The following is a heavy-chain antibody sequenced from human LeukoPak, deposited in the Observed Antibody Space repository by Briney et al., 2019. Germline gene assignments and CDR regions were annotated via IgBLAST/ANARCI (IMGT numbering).Heavy chain of an antibody. CDR3: ASDTAMVIYYYYYMDV. CDR1: GFTFSSYA. D-gene: IGHD5-18*01. CDR2: ISGRGGST. Sequence: GGSLRLSCAASGFTFSSYAMSWVRQAPGKGLEWVSAISGRGGSTYYADSVKGRFTISGDNSKNTLYLQMNSLRAEDTAVYYCASDTAMVIYYYYYMDVWGKGTTVTVSS. V-gene: IGHV3-23*01. J-gene: IGHJ6*03.